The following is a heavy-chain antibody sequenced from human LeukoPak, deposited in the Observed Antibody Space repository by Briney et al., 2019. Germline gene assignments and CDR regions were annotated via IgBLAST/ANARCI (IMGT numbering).Heavy chain of an antibody. V-gene: IGHV4-34*01. CDR3: ARRRGYSSSWVGPYYFDY. J-gene: IGHJ4*02. CDR2: INHSGST. Sequence: PSETLSLTCAVYGGSFSGYYWSWIRQPPGKGLEWIGEINHSGSTNYNPSLKSRVTISVDTSKNQFSLKLSSVTAADTAVYYCARRRGYSSSWVGPYYFDYWGQGTLVTVSS. D-gene: IGHD6-13*01. CDR1: GGSFSGYY.